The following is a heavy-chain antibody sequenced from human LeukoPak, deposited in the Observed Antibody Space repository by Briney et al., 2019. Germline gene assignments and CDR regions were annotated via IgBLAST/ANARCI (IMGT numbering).Heavy chain of an antibody. CDR2: IKQDGSEK. Sequence: PSETLSLTCTVSGGSISSYYWSWVRQAPGKGLEWVANIKQDGSEKYYVDSVKGRFTISRDNAKNSLYLQMNSLRAEDTAVYYCARGEVTPYYWGRGTLVTVSS. CDR3: ARGEVTPYY. CDR1: GGSISSYY. J-gene: IGHJ4*02. V-gene: IGHV3-7*01. D-gene: IGHD4-23*01.